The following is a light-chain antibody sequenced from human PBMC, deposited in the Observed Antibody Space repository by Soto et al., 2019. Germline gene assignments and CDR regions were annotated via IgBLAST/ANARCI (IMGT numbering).Light chain of an antibody. CDR3: SSYAASNTHVV. CDR1: SSDVGGYNY. V-gene: IGLV2-8*01. J-gene: IGLJ2*01. CDR2: EVS. Sequence: QPVLTQPPSASGSPGQSVTISCTGTSSDVGGYNYVSWYQQYPGKAPKLMIYEVSKRPSGVPDRFSGSKSGNTASLTVSGLQAEDEADYYCSSYAASNTHVVFGGGTKLTVL.